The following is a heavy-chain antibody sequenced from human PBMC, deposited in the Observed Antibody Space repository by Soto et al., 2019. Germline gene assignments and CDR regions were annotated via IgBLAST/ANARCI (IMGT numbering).Heavy chain of an antibody. CDR1: GFTFSNYA. J-gene: IGHJ4*02. CDR2: ISASGGTT. D-gene: IGHD3-10*01. CDR3: AKEFGAD. V-gene: IGHV3-23*01. Sequence: GGSLRLSCAASGFTFSNYAMSWARQAPGKGMECVSEISASGGTTHHADSVKGRFTISRDNSKNMLYLQMNSLRVEDSAEYYCAKEFGADWGQGTQVTVSS.